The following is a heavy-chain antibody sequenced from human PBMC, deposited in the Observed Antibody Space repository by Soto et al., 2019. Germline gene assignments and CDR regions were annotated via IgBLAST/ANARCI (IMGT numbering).Heavy chain of an antibody. CDR1: GFTFSSNE. CDR2: ISVSGSMR. J-gene: IGHJ6*02. D-gene: IGHD3-9*01. V-gene: IGHV3-48*03. CDR3: ATAGLTGTV. Sequence: GGSLRLSCAPSGFTFSSNEMNWVRQAPGKGLEWVSYISVSGSMRFYADAVRGRFTISRGNTKKMLYLQMNSLRVEDTALYYCATAGLTGTVWGQGTTVTVSS.